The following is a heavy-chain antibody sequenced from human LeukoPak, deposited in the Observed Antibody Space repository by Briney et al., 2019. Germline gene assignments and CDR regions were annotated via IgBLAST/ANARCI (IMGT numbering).Heavy chain of an antibody. CDR3: ARWRQQPHEPNWFDP. D-gene: IGHD6-13*01. V-gene: IGHV6-1*01. CDR2: TYHRSKWYN. J-gene: IGHJ5*02. CDR1: GDSVSSNSAA. Sequence: SQTLSLTCAISGDSVSSNSAAWNWIRQSPSRGLEWLGRTYHRSKWYNDYAVSVKSRITINPDTSKNQFSLQLNSVTPEDTAVYYCARWRQQPHEPNWFDPWGQGTLVTVSS.